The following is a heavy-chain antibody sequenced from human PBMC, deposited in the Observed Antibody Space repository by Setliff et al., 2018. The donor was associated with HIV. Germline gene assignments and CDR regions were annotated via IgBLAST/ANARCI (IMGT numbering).Heavy chain of an antibody. CDR2: VNPNSGGT. CDR1: AYTFTAYY. Sequence: ASVKVSCKASAYTFTAYYIHWVRQAPGQGLEWMGWVNPNSGGTNYAQKFQGRVTMTRDTSISTTYMELSRLRSDDTAVYYCARDLNSSPFDYWGQGTLVTVSS. J-gene: IGHJ4*02. V-gene: IGHV1-2*02. CDR3: ARDLNSSPFDY. D-gene: IGHD6-13*01.